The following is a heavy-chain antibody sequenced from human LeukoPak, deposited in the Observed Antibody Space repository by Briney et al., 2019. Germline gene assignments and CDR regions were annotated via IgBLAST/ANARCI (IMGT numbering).Heavy chain of an antibody. D-gene: IGHD5-18*01. V-gene: IGHV3-9*01. Sequence: GGSLRLSCAASGFTFDDYAMHWVRQAPGKGLEWVSGISWNSGSIGYADSVKGRFTISRDNAKNSLYLQMNSLRAEDTALYYCAKSGGYSYGGYDHWGQGTLVTVSS. J-gene: IGHJ4*02. CDR2: ISWNSGSI. CDR3: AKSGGYSYGGYDH. CDR1: GFTFDDYA.